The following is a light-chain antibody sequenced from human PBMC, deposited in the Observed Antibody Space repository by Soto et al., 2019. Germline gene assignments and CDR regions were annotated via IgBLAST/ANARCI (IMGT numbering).Light chain of an antibody. Sequence: QSALTQPASVSGSPGQSITISCTGTSSDVGGYNYVSWYQQHPGKAPKLMIYEVSNRPSGVSNRFSGSKSGNTASLTISGLQAEDEAAYSCRSYTSSSTRVFGGGTKLTVL. J-gene: IGLJ3*02. CDR3: RSYTSSSTRV. V-gene: IGLV2-14*01. CDR2: EVS. CDR1: SSDVGGYNY.